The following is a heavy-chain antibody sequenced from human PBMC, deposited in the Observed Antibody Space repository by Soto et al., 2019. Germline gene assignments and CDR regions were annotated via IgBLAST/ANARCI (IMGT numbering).Heavy chain of an antibody. CDR1: GGSISSGGYY. Sequence: SETLSLTCTVSGGSISSGGYYWSWIRQHPGKGLEWIGYIYYSGSTYYNPSLKSRVTISVDTSKNQFSLKLSSVTAADTAVYYCARDFGSSRYYFDYWGQGTLVTVSS. CDR3: ARDFGSSRYYFDY. V-gene: IGHV4-31*03. J-gene: IGHJ4*02. CDR2: IYYSGST. D-gene: IGHD6-13*01.